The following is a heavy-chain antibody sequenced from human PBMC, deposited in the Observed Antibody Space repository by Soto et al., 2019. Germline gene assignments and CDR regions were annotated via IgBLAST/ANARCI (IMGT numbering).Heavy chain of an antibody. CDR1: GGSISSFF. CDR3: ARLTYYDSTGTFDY. D-gene: IGHD3-22*01. Sequence: PSETLSLTCTVSGGSISSFFWSWIRQPPGKGLEWIGYIYHSGSTNYSPSLKSRVTISVDTSKNQFSLKLSSVTAADTAMYYCARLTYYDSTGTFDYWGQGTLVTVSS. CDR2: IYHSGST. V-gene: IGHV4-59*01. J-gene: IGHJ4*02.